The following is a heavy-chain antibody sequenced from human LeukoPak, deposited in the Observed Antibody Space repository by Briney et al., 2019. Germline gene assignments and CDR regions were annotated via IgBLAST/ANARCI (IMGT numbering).Heavy chain of an antibody. CDR1: GFTVSSNY. D-gene: IGHD3-3*01. J-gene: IGHJ4*02. V-gene: IGHV3-53*01. CDR2: IYSGGST. Sequence: GGSLRLSCAASGFTVSSNYMSWVRQAPGKGLEWVSVIYSGGSTYYADSVKGRFTISRDNSKNTLYLQMNSLRAEDTAVYYCATNVGYDFWSGYYTPFDYWGQGTLVTVSS. CDR3: ATNVGYDFWSGYYTPFDY.